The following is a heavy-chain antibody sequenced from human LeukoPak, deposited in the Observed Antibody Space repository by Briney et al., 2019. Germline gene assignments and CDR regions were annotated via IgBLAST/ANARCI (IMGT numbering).Heavy chain of an antibody. Sequence: GGSLRLSCAASGLTFSRYAMSWVRQAPGKGLEWVSSISGSGDRTYYVGSVKGRFTISRDNSKNTMYLQMNNLRAEDTAVYYCARLSPATTGTSPIHYWGQGTLVTVSS. CDR3: ARLSPATTGTSPIHY. CDR2: ISGSGDRT. D-gene: IGHD1-1*01. J-gene: IGHJ4*02. CDR1: GLTFSRYA. V-gene: IGHV3-23*01.